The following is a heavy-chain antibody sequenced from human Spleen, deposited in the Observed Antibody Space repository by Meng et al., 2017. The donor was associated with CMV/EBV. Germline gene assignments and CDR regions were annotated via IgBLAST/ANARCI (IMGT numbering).Heavy chain of an antibody. V-gene: IGHV3-23*01. CDR2: ISGSGGST. Sequence: GGSLRLSCAASGFTFSSYVMSWVRQAPGKGLEWVSAISGSGGSTYYADSVKGRFTISRDKSKNTLYLQMNSLRSENTAVYYCARNSGWYTPYYYYGMDVWGQGTTVTVSS. CDR1: GFTFSSYV. J-gene: IGHJ6*02. D-gene: IGHD6-19*01. CDR3: ARNSGWYTPYYYYGMDV.